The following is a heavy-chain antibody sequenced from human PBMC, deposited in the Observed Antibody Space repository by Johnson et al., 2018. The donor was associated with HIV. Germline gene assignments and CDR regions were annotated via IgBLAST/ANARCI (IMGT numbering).Heavy chain of an antibody. CDR3: ARQQLSRNVAFDI. CDR2: IQQDGSEK. J-gene: IGHJ3*02. CDR1: GFTLSSYW. V-gene: IGHV3-7*03. D-gene: IGHD6-13*01. Sequence: VQLVESGGGLVQPGGSLRLSCAACGFTLSSYWMSWVRQAPGKGLEWVANIQQDGSEKYYVDSVKGRFTISRDNAKNSLYLQMNSLRAEDTAVYYCARQQLSRNVAFDIWGQGTMVTVSS.